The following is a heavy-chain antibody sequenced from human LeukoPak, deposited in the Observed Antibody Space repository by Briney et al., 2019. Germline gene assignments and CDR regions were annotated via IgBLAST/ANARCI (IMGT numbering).Heavy chain of an antibody. CDR3: ARLYYDLFTGSKVFDY. Sequence: SETLSLTCIVSGGSISSNNYYWGWIRQPPGKGLEWIGSIYNSGSTNYNPSLKSRVIISVDTSKNQFSLKVNSVTASDTAVYYCARLYYDLFTGSKVFDYWGQGTLVTVSS. D-gene: IGHD3-9*01. J-gene: IGHJ4*02. V-gene: IGHV4-39*01. CDR1: GGSISSNNYY. CDR2: IYNSGST.